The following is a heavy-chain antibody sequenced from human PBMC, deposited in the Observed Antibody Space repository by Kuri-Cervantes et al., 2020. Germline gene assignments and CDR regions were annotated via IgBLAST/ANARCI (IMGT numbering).Heavy chain of an antibody. CDR1: GDSVSSGYY. D-gene: IGHD6-19*01. Sequence: ESLKSSCAVSGDSVSSGYYWGWIRQPPGKGLEWIGSIHHSGTTYYNPSLQSRLTISLDKSKNHFSLRLSSVTAADTAIYYCARDPPGPRITVTGPVYWGQGTLVTVSS. V-gene: IGHV4-38-2*02. J-gene: IGHJ4*02. CDR2: IHHSGTT. CDR3: ARDPPGPRITVTGPVY.